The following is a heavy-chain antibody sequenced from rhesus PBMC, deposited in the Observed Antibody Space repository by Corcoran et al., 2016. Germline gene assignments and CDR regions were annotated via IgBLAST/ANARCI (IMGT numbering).Heavy chain of an antibody. CDR2: ISYDGSKK. CDR3: ARDSPYLDWLLFHFDY. V-gene: IGHV3-54*02. CDR1: GFTFSSYG. Sequence: EVQLVESGGGLVQPGGSLRLSCAASGFTFSSYGMPWVRQAPGKGLEWVAAISYDGSKKYYADSGKDRFTISKDNSKNMLHLQMNNLKLEDTAVYYCARDSPYLDWLLFHFDYWGQGVLVTVSS. J-gene: IGHJ4*01. D-gene: IGHD3-3*01.